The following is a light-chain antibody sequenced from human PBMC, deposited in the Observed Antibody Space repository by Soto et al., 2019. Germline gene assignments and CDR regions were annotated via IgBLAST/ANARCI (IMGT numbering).Light chain of an antibody. V-gene: IGLV1-44*01. Sequence: QSVLTQPPSASGTPGQRVTISCSGSRSNIGNNAVSWYQQLPGTAPKLLIYNNNQRPSGVPDRCSGSKSGTSASLAISALQSEDEDDYHGADWHDSLNARGVFGRGTKLAVL. CDR2: NNN. CDR3: ADWHDSLNARGV. CDR1: RSNIGNNA. J-gene: IGLJ3*02.